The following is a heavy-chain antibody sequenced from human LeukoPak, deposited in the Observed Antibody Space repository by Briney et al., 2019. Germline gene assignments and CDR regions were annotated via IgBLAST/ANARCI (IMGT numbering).Heavy chain of an antibody. D-gene: IGHD6-13*01. Sequence: AEPLSLTCTVSGGSISGYYWSWIRQPPGKGLEWIGYIYYSGSTDYNPSLKSRVTISVDTSKNQFSLKLISMTAADTAVYYCARKSSTSWSFDYWGQGTLVTVSS. CDR1: GGSISGYY. J-gene: IGHJ4*02. CDR3: ARKSSTSWSFDY. V-gene: IGHV4-59*08. CDR2: IYYSGST.